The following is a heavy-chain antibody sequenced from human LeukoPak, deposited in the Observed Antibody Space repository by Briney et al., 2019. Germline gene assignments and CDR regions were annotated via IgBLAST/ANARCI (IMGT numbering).Heavy chain of an antibody. J-gene: IGHJ5*02. CDR2: IYSGGTT. CDR1: GFTVSSNY. Sequence: GGSLRLSCAASGFTVSSNYMSWVCQAPGKGLEWVSVIYSGGTTNYADSVKGRFTISRDNSKNTLYLQMHSLIAADTAVYYCGSGPVGTTVPWGQGTLVTVSS. CDR3: GSGPVGTTVP. D-gene: IGHD1-1*01. V-gene: IGHV3-53*01.